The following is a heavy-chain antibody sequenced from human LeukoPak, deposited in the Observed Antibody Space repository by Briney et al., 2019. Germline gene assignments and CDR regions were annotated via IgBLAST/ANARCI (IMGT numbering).Heavy chain of an antibody. CDR3: ARELAPYGVFDY. Sequence: GGSLRLSCAASGFTVSSNYMSWVRQAPGKGLEWVSVIYSGGTTYYADSVKGRVTISRDNSRNTLYLQMNSLRGEDTAVYYCARELAPYGVFDYWGRGTLVTVSS. CDR2: IYSGGTT. J-gene: IGHJ4*02. V-gene: IGHV3-53*01. D-gene: IGHD1-1*01. CDR1: GFTVSSNY.